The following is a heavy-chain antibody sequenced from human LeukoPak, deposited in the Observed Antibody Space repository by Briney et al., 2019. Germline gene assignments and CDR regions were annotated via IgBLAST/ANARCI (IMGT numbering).Heavy chain of an antibody. Sequence: ASVKVSCKASGYTFTNYAMHWARQAPGQRLEWMGWINAGNGNTKYSQKFQDRVTITRDTSASTAYMELSSLKSEDTAVYYCARGILWFGELSSLGYWGQGTLVTVSS. CDR2: INAGNGNT. CDR1: GYTFTNYA. J-gene: IGHJ4*02. CDR3: ARGILWFGELSSLGY. V-gene: IGHV1-3*01. D-gene: IGHD3-10*01.